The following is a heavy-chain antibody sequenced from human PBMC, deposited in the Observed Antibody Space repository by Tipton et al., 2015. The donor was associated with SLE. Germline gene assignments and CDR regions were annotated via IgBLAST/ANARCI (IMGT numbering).Heavy chain of an antibody. V-gene: IGHV3-23*01. J-gene: IGHJ4*02. D-gene: IGHD2-2*01. CDR1: GFPFRRYA. CDR2: ISGDGGST. CDR3: ARDMSTVPAAPFDY. Sequence: SLRLSCAASGFPFRRYAMSWVRQAPGKGLEWVSGISGDGGSTDYAVSVKGRFTISRDNSKNTLSLETNALRVEDTAFYYCARDMSTVPAAPFDYWGQGTLVTVSS.